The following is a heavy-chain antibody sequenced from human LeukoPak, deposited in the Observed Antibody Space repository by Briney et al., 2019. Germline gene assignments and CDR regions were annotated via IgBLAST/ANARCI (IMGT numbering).Heavy chain of an antibody. CDR1: RFTSSGYG. D-gene: IGHD3-16*01. Sequence: PRGSLRLSCAPSRFTSSGYGIHWVRQAPGEGRGWVAFFRSDLSNKYYADSVKGRFTIPRNNSKNTLYLQMNSLIAEDTALYYRWIVPGGSPSVGEDTGLVCRGEAGIASDS. CDR2: FRSDLSNK. V-gene: IGHV3-30*02. J-gene: IGHJ5*01. CDR3: WIVPGGSPSVGEDTGLVCRGEAGIASDS.